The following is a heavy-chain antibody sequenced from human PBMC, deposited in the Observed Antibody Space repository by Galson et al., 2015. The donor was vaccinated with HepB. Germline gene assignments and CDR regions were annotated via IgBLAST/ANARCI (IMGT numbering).Heavy chain of an antibody. Sequence: SVKVSCKASRYTFTDYAMHWVRQAPGQRLEWMGWINAGDGNTKYSQKSQGRVTITRDTSASTAYMELSGLRPEDTAVYYCARVGSSWRTVDYWGQGTLVTVSS. CDR3: ARVGSSWRTVDY. V-gene: IGHV1-3*01. D-gene: IGHD6-13*01. CDR1: RYTFTDYA. J-gene: IGHJ4*02. CDR2: INAGDGNT.